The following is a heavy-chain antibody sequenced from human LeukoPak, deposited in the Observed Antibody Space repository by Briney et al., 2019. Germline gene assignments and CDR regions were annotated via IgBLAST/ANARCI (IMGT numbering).Heavy chain of an antibody. D-gene: IGHD3-22*01. CDR3: AREPLSKNYYDHLDDDY. Sequence: SETLSLTCTVSRGSISSYYWSWIRQPAGKGLEWIGRIYTSGSTNYNPSLKSRVTMSVDTSKNQFSLKLSSVTAADTAVYYCAREPLSKNYYDHLDDDYWGQGTLVTVSS. J-gene: IGHJ4*02. CDR1: RGSISSYY. CDR2: IYTSGST. V-gene: IGHV4-4*07.